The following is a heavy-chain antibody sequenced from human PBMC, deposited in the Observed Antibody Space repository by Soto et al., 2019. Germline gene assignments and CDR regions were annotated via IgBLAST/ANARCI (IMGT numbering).Heavy chain of an antibody. CDR3: ARGLSTAPVY. CDR1: GFTFSDYA. Sequence: GGSLRLSCGTSGFTFSDYAISWVRQAPGKGLEWVSAISGSGESTYYAYSVRGRFTISRDNSKDTLYLQMSSLRAEDTAVYYCARGLSTAPVYWGQGTLVTSPQ. CDR2: ISGSGEST. J-gene: IGHJ4*02. D-gene: IGHD5-18*01. V-gene: IGHV3-23*01.